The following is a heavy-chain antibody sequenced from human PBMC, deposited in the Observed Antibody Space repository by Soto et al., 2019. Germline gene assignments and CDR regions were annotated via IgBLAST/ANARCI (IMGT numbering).Heavy chain of an antibody. Sequence: GGSLRLSCAASGFTFSSYSMNWVRQAPGKGLEWVSSISSSSSYIYYADSVKGRFTISRDNAKNSLYLQMNSLRAEDTAVYYCARGWIQLWFYEYYGMDVWGQGTTVTVSS. V-gene: IGHV3-21*01. D-gene: IGHD5-18*01. CDR3: ARGWIQLWFYEYYGMDV. CDR1: GFTFSSYS. CDR2: ISSSSSYI. J-gene: IGHJ6*02.